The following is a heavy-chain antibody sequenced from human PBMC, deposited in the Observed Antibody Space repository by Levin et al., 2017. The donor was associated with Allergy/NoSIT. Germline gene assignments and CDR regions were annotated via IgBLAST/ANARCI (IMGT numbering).Heavy chain of an antibody. D-gene: IGHD3-10*01. J-gene: IGHJ3*01. V-gene: IGHV3-7*01. CDR3: ARDLSRMYYYGSGTGTCFDL. Sequence: PGGSLRLSCEASGFTSSIYWMSWVRQAPGKGLEWVANIKQDGSEKYYVDSVKGRFTISRDNVKSSMYLQMNSLRAEDTAVYYCARDLSRMYYYGSGTGTCFDLWGQGTMVTVSS. CDR1: GFTSSIYW. CDR2: IKQDGSEK.